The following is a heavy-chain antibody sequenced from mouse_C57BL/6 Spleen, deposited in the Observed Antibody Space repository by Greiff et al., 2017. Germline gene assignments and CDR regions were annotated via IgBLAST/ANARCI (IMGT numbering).Heavy chain of an antibody. CDR3: AREDAIDY. Sequence: QVQLKQSVAELARPGASVTMSCKASGYTFTSYTMHWVKQRPGQGLEWIGYINPSSGYTKYNQKIKDKATLTADKSCSTAYRQLSSLTSEDSAVYYCAREDAIDYWGKGTSVTVSS. CDR1: GYTFTSYT. J-gene: IGHJ4*01. V-gene: IGHV1-4*01. CDR2: INPSSGYT.